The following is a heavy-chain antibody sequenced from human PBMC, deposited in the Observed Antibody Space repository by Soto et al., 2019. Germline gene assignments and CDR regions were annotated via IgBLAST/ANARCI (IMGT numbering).Heavy chain of an antibody. V-gene: IGHV3-15*01. CDR1: VFTFSNAW. D-gene: IGHD6-6*01. CDR2: IKSKTDVETT. J-gene: IGHJ4*02. CDR3: TTDPYSNSSN. Sequence: EVQLVESGGGLVKPAWSLRLSCASSVFTFSNAWMSWVRQAPGKGLELVGRIKSKTDVETTDYAAPVIGRFTISREESKNRLYVQMNSLKTEHTAVYYCTTDPYSNSSNCGQGTMVTVCS.